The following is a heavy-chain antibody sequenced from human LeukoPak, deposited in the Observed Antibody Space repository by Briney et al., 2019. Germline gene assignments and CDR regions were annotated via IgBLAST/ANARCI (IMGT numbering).Heavy chain of an antibody. CDR2: ISSSGSTI. J-gene: IGHJ5*02. CDR3: ARAPTKFRRDWFDP. CDR1: EFTFSSYE. D-gene: IGHD3-9*01. V-gene: IGHV3-48*03. Sequence: QPGGSLRLSCAASEFTFSSYEMNWIRQAPGKGREWVSYISSSGSTIYYADSVKGRFTISRDNAKNSLYLQMNNLRVEDTAVYYCARAPTKFRRDWFDPWGQGTLVTVSS.